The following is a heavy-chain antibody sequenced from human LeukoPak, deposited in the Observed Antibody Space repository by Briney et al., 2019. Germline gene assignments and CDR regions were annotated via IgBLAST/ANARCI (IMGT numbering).Heavy chain of an antibody. CDR2: SIPILGIS. V-gene: IGHV1-69*04. CDR3: ARNDFWSGYYFDY. CDR1: GGTFSSYG. D-gene: IGHD3-3*01. Sequence: ASVKVSCKASGGTFSSYGLNWVRQAPGQGLEWMGRSIPILGISTYAQKFQGRVTITADKFTSTTYMELSSLRSEDTAVYYCARNDFWSGYYFDYWGQGTLVTVSS. J-gene: IGHJ4*02.